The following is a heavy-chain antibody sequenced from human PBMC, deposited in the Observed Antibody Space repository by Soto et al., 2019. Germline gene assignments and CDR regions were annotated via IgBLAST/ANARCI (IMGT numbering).Heavy chain of an antibody. Sequence: SETLSLTCAVYGGPFSGYYWSWIRQPPGKGLEWIGEINHSGSTNYNPSLKRRVTISVETSKIPFSLKLSSVTSADTAVYYCATTPPYYYGSGSYLHPADYFDYWGQGTLVTVSS. J-gene: IGHJ4*02. D-gene: IGHD3-10*01. CDR1: GGPFSGYY. V-gene: IGHV4-34*01. CDR2: INHSGST. CDR3: ATTPPYYYGSGSYLHPADYFDY.